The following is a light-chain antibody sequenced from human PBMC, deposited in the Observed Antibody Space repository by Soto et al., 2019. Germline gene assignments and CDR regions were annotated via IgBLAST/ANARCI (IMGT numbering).Light chain of an antibody. CDR3: QQRYNWPIT. CDR2: GAS. J-gene: IGKJ5*01. V-gene: IGKV3-11*01. Sequence: IVMTQSPATLSVSPWERATLSCRASQSVSSSLAWYQQKPGQGPRLLIYGASNRATGIPDRFSGSGSGTDFTLTISSLEPEDFSVYYCQQRYNWPITFGQGTRLEIK. CDR1: QSVSSS.